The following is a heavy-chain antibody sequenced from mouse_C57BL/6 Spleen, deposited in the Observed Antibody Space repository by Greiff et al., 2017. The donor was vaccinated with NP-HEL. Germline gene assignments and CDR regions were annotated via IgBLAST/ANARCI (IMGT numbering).Heavy chain of an antibody. D-gene: IGHD1-3*01. V-gene: IGHV1-15*01. Sequence: QVQLQQSGAELVRPGASVTLSCKASGYTFTDYEMHWVKQTPVHGLEWIGAIDPETGGTAYNQKFKGKAILTADKSSSTAYMELRSLTSEDSVVYYCTRSGLDYWGQGTTLTVSS. CDR3: TRSGLDY. CDR2: IDPETGGT. CDR1: GYTFTDYE. J-gene: IGHJ2*01.